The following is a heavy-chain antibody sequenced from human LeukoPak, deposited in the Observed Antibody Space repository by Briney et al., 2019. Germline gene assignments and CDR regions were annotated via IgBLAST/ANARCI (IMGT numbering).Heavy chain of an antibody. CDR2: IYYSGST. V-gene: IGHV4-30-4*02. CDR3: ARNLGGSSWVFDY. CDR1: GGSISSGDYY. J-gene: IGHJ4*02. D-gene: IGHD6-13*01. Sequence: PSETLSLTCTVSGGSISSGDYYWSWIRQPPGKGLEWIGYIYYSGSTYYNPSLKSRVTISLDTSKNLFSLKLSSVTAADTAVYYCARNLGGSSWVFDYWGQGTLVTVSS.